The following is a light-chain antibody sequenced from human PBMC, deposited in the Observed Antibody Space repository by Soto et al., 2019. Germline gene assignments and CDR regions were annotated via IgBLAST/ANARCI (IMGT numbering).Light chain of an antibody. CDR3: HQYHYWSRPS. CDR2: SAS. CDR1: QSISSD. Sequence: EVVMTQSPATLPVSPGERATLSCRASQSISSDLAWYQQKPGQGPRLLIYSASTRATGIPARISGSGSETEFTLTISSLQSEDFAVYYCHQYHYWSRPSFGGGTKVEI. J-gene: IGKJ4*01. V-gene: IGKV3-15*01.